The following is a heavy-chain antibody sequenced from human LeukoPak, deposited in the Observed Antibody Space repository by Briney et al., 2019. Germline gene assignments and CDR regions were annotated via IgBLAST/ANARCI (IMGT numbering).Heavy chain of an antibody. V-gene: IGHV3-33*01. Sequence: PGRSLRLSCAASGFTFSNYGMHWVRQAPGKGLEWVAVIWYDGSNKYYADSVKGRFTISRDNSKNTLYLQMNSLRAEDTAVYYCARDGPYYDFWSGYTDGMDVWGQGTTVTVSS. J-gene: IGHJ6*02. CDR3: ARDGPYYDFWSGYTDGMDV. D-gene: IGHD3-3*01. CDR2: IWYDGSNK. CDR1: GFTFSNYG.